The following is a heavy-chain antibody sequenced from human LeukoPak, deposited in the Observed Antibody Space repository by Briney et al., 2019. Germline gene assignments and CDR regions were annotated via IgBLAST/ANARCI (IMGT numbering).Heavy chain of an antibody. V-gene: IGHV4-39*01. CDR2: IYYSGST. D-gene: IGHD5-18*01. J-gene: IGHJ4*02. CDR1: GGSISSSSYY. CDR3: AIRGYSYDVLDY. Sequence: SETLSLTCTVSGGSISSSSYYWGWIRQPPGKGLEWIGSIYYSGSTYYNPSLKSRVTISVDTSKNQFSLKLSSVTAADTAVYYCAIRGYSYDVLDYWGQGTLVTVSS.